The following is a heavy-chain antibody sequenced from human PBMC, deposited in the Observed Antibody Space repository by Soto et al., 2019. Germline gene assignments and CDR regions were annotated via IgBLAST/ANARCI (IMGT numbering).Heavy chain of an antibody. CDR1: GYSISSGYY. J-gene: IGHJ4*02. CDR2: IHHRGNT. Sequence: SETLSLTCAVSGYSISSGYYWDWIRQPPGKGLEWIGTIHHRGNTHYNPSLKSRVTISLDTSKNQFSLKLSSVTAADTAVYYCARDDFDSGGSSIAYWGQGSLVT. D-gene: IGHD3-22*01. CDR3: ARDDFDSGGSSIAY. V-gene: IGHV4-38-2*02.